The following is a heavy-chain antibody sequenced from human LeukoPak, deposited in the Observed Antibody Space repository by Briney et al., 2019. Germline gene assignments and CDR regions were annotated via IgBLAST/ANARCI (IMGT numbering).Heavy chain of an antibody. CDR1: GYSFSNYW. D-gene: IGHD4-11*01. CDR3: ARAPTSVSNPYYFDY. V-gene: IGHV5-51*01. J-gene: IGHJ4*02. CDR2: IYPGDSDT. Sequence: GEXLKISCKASGYSFSNYWIGWVRRMPGKGLEWIGIIYPGDSDTRYSPSFQGQVTISADKSITTGYLQWSSLKASDTAMYYCARAPTSVSNPYYFDYWGQGALVTVSS.